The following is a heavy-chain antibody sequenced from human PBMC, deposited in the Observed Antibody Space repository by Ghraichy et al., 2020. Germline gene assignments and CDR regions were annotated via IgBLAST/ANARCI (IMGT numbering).Heavy chain of an antibody. J-gene: IGHJ2*01. V-gene: IGHV3-30-3*01. D-gene: IGHD2-21*02. Sequence: GESLRLSCAASGFTFSSYAMHWVRQAPGKGLEWVAVISYDGSNKYYADSVKGRFTISRDNSKNTLYLQMNSLRAEDTAVYYCARTVDCGGDCYRYFDLWGRGTLVTVSS. CDR2: ISYDGSNK. CDR3: ARTVDCGGDCYRYFDL. CDR1: GFTFSSYA.